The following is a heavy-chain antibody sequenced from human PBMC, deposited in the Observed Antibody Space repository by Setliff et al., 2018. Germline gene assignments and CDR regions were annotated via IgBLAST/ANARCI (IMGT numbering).Heavy chain of an antibody. CDR1: GGSIISHY. CDR3: ARGGTYRYFDY. Sequence: PSETLSLTCTVSGGSIISHYWNWIRQTPGKGLEWIGYIYYSGTTNYNPSLKSRVTISVDTSKNHFSLRLSSVTAADTAVYYCARGGTYRYFDYWGQGALVTVSS. CDR2: IYYSGTT. V-gene: IGHV4-59*11. J-gene: IGHJ4*02.